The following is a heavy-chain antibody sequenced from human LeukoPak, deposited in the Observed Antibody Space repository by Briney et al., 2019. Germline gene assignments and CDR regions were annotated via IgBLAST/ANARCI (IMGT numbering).Heavy chain of an antibody. J-gene: IGHJ6*03. CDR2: INHSGST. CDR3: ARQIVVVPAAMWDYYYYYMDV. V-gene: IGHV4-34*01. Sequence: SETLSLTCAVYGGSFSGYYWSWIRQPPGKGLEWIGEINHSGSTNYNPSLKSRATISVDTSKNQFSLKLSSVTAADTAVYYCARQIVVVPAAMWDYYYYYMDVWGKGTTVTVSS. CDR1: GGSFSGYY. D-gene: IGHD2-2*01.